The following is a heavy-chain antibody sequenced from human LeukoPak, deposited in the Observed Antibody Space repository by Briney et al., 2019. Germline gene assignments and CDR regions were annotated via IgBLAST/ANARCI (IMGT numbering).Heavy chain of an antibody. CDR2: IYYSGST. J-gene: IGHJ4*02. CDR3: AREGYYYDSSGYYVY. CDR1: GGSISSYY. Sequence: SETLSLTCTVSGGSISSYYWSWIRQPPGKGLEWIGYIYYSGSTNYNPSLKSRVTISVDTSKNQFSLKLSSVTAADTAVYYCAREGYYYDSSGYYVYWGQGTLVTVSS. V-gene: IGHV4-59*01. D-gene: IGHD3-22*01.